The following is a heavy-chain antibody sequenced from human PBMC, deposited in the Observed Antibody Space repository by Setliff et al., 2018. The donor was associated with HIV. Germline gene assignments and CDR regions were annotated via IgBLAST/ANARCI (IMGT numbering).Heavy chain of an antibody. J-gene: IGHJ6*02. Sequence: SETLSLTCTVSGYSISSGYYWGWIRQPPGKGLEWLGSIYHSGSTYYNPSLKSRVTISVDTSKNQFSLKLSSVTAADTAVYYCARDDSSGWHFYYYYGMDVWGQGTTVTVSS. CDR2: IYHSGST. CDR3: ARDDSSGWHFYYYYGMDV. V-gene: IGHV4-38-2*02. D-gene: IGHD6-19*01. CDR1: GYSISSGYY.